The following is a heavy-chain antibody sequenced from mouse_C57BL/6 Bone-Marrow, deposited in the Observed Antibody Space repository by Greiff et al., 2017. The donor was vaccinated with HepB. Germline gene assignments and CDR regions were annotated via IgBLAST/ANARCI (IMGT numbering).Heavy chain of an antibody. CDR2: ISYDGSN. CDR1: GYSITSGYY. Sequence: VQLKQSGPGLVKPSQSLSLTCSVTGYSITSGYYWNWIRQFPGNKLEWMGYISYDGSNNYNPSLKNRISITRDTSKNQFFLKLNSVTTEDTATYYCARDDYVFDYWGQGTTLTASS. D-gene: IGHD2-4*01. CDR3: ARDDYVFDY. J-gene: IGHJ2*01. V-gene: IGHV3-6*01.